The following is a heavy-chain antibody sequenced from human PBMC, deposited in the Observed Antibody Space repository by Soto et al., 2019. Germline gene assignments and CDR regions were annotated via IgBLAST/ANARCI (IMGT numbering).Heavy chain of an antibody. CDR1: GYSFTSYW. CDR2: IYPGDSDT. V-gene: IGHV5-51*01. J-gene: IGHJ6*02. Sequence: GESLKISCKGSGYSFTSYWIGWVRQMPGKGLEWMGIIYPGDSDTRYSPSFQGQVTVSADKSISTAYLQWSSLKASDTAMYYCARKKGYSYGTGYYYYGMDVWGQGTTVTVSS. D-gene: IGHD5-18*01. CDR3: ARKKGYSYGTGYYYYGMDV.